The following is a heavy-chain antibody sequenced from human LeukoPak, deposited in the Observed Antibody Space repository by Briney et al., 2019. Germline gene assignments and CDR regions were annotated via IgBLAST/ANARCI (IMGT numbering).Heavy chain of an antibody. CDR1: GYTFTGYY. V-gene: IGHV1-2*02. D-gene: IGHD6-25*01. Sequence: ASVKVSCKASGYTFTGYYMHWVRQAPGQGLEWMGWINPNSGGTNYAQKFQGRVTMTRDTSISTAYMELSRLRSDDTAVYYCARDRVKRRDLDVFDIWGQGTMVTVSS. J-gene: IGHJ3*02. CDR2: INPNSGGT. CDR3: ARDRVKRRDLDVFDI.